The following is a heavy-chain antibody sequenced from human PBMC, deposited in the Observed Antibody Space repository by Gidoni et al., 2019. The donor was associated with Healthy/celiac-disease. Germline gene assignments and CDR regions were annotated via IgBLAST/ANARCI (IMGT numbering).Heavy chain of an antibody. Sequence: QVQLVQSGAEVKKPGASVKVSCTASGYTFTSYYIHWGRQAPGQGLEWMGIINPSGGSTSDAQKFQGRVTMTRDTSTSTVYMELSSLRSEDTAVYDCASIGSGREYDFDYWGQGTLVTVSS. CDR1: GYTFTSYY. CDR2: INPSGGST. J-gene: IGHJ4*02. V-gene: IGHV1-46*01. D-gene: IGHD3-10*01. CDR3: ASIGSGREYDFDY.